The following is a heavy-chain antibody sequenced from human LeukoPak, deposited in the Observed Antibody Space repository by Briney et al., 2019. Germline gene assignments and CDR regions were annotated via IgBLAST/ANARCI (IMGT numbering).Heavy chain of an antibody. V-gene: IGHV4-4*07. J-gene: IGHJ4*02. CDR3: ASEAYYYDSSGYYKY. CDR2: IYTSGST. D-gene: IGHD3-22*01. CDR1: GGSISSYY. Sequence: SGTLSLTCTVSGGSISSYYWSWIRQPAGKGLEWIGRIYTSGSTNYNPSLKSRVTMSVDTSKNQFSLKLSSVTAADTAVYYCASEAYYYDSSGYYKYWGQGTLVTVSS.